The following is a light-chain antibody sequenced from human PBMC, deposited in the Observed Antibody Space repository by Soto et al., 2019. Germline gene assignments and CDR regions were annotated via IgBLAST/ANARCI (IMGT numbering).Light chain of an antibody. CDR2: AAS. J-gene: IGKJ5*01. CDR1: QSISSW. CDR3: QQSYSTPPWT. V-gene: IGKV1-39*01. Sequence: DIQMTASPSTLSPFLVCIVNMTFLSSQSISSWLAWYQQKPGKAPKLLIYAASSLQSGVPSRFSGSGSGTDFTLTISSLQPEDFATYYCQQSYSTPPWTFGQGTRLEI.